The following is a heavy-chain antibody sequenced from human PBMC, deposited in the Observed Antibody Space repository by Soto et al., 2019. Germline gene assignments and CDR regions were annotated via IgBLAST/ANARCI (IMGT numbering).Heavy chain of an antibody. J-gene: IGHJ4*02. CDR2: INPNSGGT. Sequence: ASVKVSCKASGYTFTGYYMHWVRQAPGQGLEWMGWINPNSGGTNYAQKFQGWVTMTRDTSISTAYMELSRLRSDDTAVYYCARSSSDSIMFGFDYWGQGTLVTVSS. CDR1: GYTFTGYY. D-gene: IGHD3-10*02. V-gene: IGHV1-2*04. CDR3: ARSSSDSIMFGFDY.